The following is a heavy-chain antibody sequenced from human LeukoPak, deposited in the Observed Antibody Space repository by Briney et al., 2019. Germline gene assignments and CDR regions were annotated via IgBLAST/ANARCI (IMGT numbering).Heavy chain of an antibody. Sequence: GGSLRLSCAASGFTFSNYPMHWVRQAPGKGLEYVSAISSNGDATYYANSVKGRFTISRDNSKNTLYLQMGSLRAEDMAVYYCAREWVAGTSDYRGQGTLVTVSS. CDR3: AREWVAGTSDY. D-gene: IGHD6-19*01. CDR1: GFTFSNYP. CDR2: ISSNGDAT. V-gene: IGHV3-64*01. J-gene: IGHJ4*02.